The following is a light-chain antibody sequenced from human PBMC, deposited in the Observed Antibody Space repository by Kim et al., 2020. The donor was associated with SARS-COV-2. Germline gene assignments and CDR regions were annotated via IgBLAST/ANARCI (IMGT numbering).Light chain of an antibody. CDR3: QQSDNLPLT. CDR1: QDIKKY. Sequence: ASVGDRVTITCQASQDIKKYLNWFQQKPGKAPKLLIYDASNLEVGVPSRFTRGGSGTHFTLTISDLQPVDVATYYCQQSDNLPLTFGPGTKVDIK. J-gene: IGKJ3*01. V-gene: IGKV1-33*01. CDR2: DAS.